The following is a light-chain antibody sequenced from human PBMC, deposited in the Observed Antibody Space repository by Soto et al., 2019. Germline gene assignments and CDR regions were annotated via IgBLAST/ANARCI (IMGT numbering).Light chain of an antibody. Sequence: EMVMTQSPATLSVSLGERATLSCRASQSVSTKLVWYQQKPGQAPRLLIYGASTRATGIPARFSGSGSGTECTLTISSLQSEDFAVYYCQQHDQGWTFGQGTKVEIK. CDR1: QSVSTK. CDR2: GAS. CDR3: QQHDQGWT. V-gene: IGKV3-15*01. J-gene: IGKJ1*01.